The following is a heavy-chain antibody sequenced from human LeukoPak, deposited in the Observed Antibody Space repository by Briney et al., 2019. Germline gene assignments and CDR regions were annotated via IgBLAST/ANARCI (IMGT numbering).Heavy chain of an antibody. Sequence: PGGSLRLSCTASGFALDDYVMHWVRHTPGGGLEWVSGISRDSANIGYADSVKGRFTISRDNSRNTLWLQMNSLRSEDTAMYYCAKAGGRSTLPENPFDYWGQGTLVTVSS. J-gene: IGHJ4*02. CDR3: AKAGGRSTLPENPFDY. CDR2: ISRDSANI. D-gene: IGHD3-10*01. V-gene: IGHV3-9*01. CDR1: GFALDDYV.